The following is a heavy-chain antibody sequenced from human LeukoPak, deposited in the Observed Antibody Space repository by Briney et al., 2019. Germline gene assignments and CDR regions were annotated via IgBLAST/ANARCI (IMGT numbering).Heavy chain of an antibody. CDR2: ISGRGGSK. CDR1: GFTFSSYA. J-gene: IGHJ6*02. V-gene: IGHV3-23*01. D-gene: IGHD3-10*01. Sequence: SGGSLRLSCAPSGFTFSSYAMNWVPHAPGKGLEWVSTISGRGGSKHYADSVEGRFTISRDNSKNTVYLQMNSRGAGDTAIYYCAKLPSGSGAYGVDVWGQGTTVTVSS. CDR3: AKLPSGSGAYGVDV.